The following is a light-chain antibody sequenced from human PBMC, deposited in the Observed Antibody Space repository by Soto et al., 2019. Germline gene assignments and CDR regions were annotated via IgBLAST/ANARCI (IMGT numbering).Light chain of an antibody. CDR1: SSDVGRYNY. Sequence: QSALTQPRSGSGSPGQSVTISFTGTSSDVGRYNYVSWYQQHPGKAPKLSIYEVSNRPSGVSNRFSGSKSGSTASLTISGLQAEDEAEYYCSSYTSSSPCVFGTGTKLTVL. V-gene: IGLV2-14*01. CDR2: EVS. J-gene: IGLJ1*01. CDR3: SSYTSSSPCV.